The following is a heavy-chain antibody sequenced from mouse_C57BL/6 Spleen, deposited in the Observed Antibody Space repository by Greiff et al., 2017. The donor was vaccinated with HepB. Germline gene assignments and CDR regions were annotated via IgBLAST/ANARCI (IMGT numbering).Heavy chain of an antibody. CDR3: AIRDYGNNGLDY. Sequence: QVQLQQSGAELVMPGASVKLSCKASGYTFTSYWMHWVKQRPGQGLEWIGEIDPSDSYTNYNQKFKGKSTLTVDKSSSTAYMQLSSLTSAESAVYYCAIRDYGNNGLDYWGQGTTLTVSS. V-gene: IGHV1-69*01. D-gene: IGHD2-1*01. CDR1: GYTFTSYW. CDR2: IDPSDSYT. J-gene: IGHJ2*01.